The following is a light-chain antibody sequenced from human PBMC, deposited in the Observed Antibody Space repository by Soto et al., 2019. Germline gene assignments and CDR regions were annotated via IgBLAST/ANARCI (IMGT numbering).Light chain of an antibody. V-gene: IGKV1-39*01. CDR2: TAS. CDR1: QNIATY. J-gene: IGKJ4*01. Sequence: DIQITQSPSSLSASVGDRVTLTCPASQNIATYLNWYQQTPGKAPKLLIYTASTLQSGVPSRFSGSGSGTDFTLTISSLQPEDFATFYCQQSYNTPLTFGGGTKVDIK. CDR3: QQSYNTPLT.